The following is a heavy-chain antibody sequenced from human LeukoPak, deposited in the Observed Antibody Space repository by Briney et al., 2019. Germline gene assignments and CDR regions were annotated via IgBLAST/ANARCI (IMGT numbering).Heavy chain of an antibody. Sequence: GASVKVSCKASGYTFTSYAMHWVRQAPGQRLEWMGWINAGNGNTKYSQKFQGRVTITRDTSASTAYMELSSLRSEDTAVYYCARESRGVRWTDACDIWGQGTMVTVSS. D-gene: IGHD3-10*01. CDR2: INAGNGNT. J-gene: IGHJ3*02. CDR3: ARESRGVRWTDACDI. CDR1: GYTFTSYA. V-gene: IGHV1-3*01.